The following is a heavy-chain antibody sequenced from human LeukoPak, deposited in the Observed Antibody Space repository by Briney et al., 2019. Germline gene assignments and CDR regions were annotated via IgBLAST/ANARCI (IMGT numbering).Heavy chain of an antibody. Sequence: SETLSLTCTVSGGSITSSTYYWGWIRQPPGKGLEWIGSIYYSGTTYYNPSPKSRVTISVDTSKNQFSLKVSSVTAADTAVYYCVRQNLLVATSNPTFDYWGQGTLVTVSS. V-gene: IGHV4-39*01. CDR3: VRQNLLVATSNPTFDY. D-gene: IGHD5-12*01. CDR1: GGSITSSTYY. J-gene: IGHJ4*02. CDR2: IYYSGTT.